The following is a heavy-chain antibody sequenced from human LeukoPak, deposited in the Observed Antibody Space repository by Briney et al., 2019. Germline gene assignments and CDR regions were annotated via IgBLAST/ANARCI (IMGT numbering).Heavy chain of an antibody. J-gene: IGHJ6*02. D-gene: IGHD3-16*01. Sequence: MHWVRQAXGXGXEWVXVXSYDGDNEYYADSVKGQFTISRDNSKDRLYLQMNSLRPEDTAMYYCARVRGGRSWYYYGMDVWGRGTTVTVSS. V-gene: IGHV3-30-3*01. CDR2: XSYDGDNE. CDR3: ARVRGGRSWYYYGMDV.